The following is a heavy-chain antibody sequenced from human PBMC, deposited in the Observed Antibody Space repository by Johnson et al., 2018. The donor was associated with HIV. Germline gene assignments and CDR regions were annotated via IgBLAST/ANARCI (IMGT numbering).Heavy chain of an antibody. CDR1: GFTFSSYA. D-gene: IGHD1-1*01. V-gene: IGHV3-30*14. CDR3: AREKYNWNDGMFDGIDI. CDR2: ISYDGSNK. J-gene: IGHJ3*02. Sequence: QVQLVESGGGVVQPGRSLRLSCAASGFTFSSYAMHWVRQAPGKGLEWVAVISYDGSNKYYADSVKGRFTTSRENAKNSLYLQMNSLRGEDTAVYYCAREKYNWNDGMFDGIDIWGQGTMVTVSS.